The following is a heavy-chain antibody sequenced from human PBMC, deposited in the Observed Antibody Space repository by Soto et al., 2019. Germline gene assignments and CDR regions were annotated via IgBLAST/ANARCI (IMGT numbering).Heavy chain of an antibody. V-gene: IGHV4-61*01. J-gene: IGHJ5*02. Sequence: KPSETLSLTCTVSGGSVSSGSYYWSWIRQPPGKGLEWIGYIYYSGSTNYNPSLKSRVTISVDTSKNQFSLKLSSVTAADTAVYFCARLRWEVEKNSFDPWGQGALVTVSS. CDR3: ARLRWEVEKNSFDP. D-gene: IGHD4-17*01. CDR2: IYYSGST. CDR1: GGSVSSGSYY.